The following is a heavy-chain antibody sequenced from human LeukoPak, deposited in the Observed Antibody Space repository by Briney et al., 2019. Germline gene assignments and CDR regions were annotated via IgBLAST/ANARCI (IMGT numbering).Heavy chain of an antibody. CDR3: ARDLGYCSGGSCYGSAYFDY. D-gene: IGHD2-15*01. Sequence: GGSLRLSCAASGFTFSSYGMHWVRQAPGKGLEWVALISYDGSNKYYVDSVKGRFTISRDNAKNSLYLQMNSLRAEDTAVYYCARDLGYCSGGSCYGSAYFDYWGQGTLVTVSS. CDR2: ISYDGSNK. V-gene: IGHV3-30*03. J-gene: IGHJ4*02. CDR1: GFTFSSYG.